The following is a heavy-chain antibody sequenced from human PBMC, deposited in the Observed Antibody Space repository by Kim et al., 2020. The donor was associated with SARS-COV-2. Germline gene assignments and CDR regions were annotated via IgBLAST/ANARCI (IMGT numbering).Heavy chain of an antibody. CDR1: GFTISNYV. Sequence: GGSLRLSCAASGFTISNYVMGWVRQAAGKGLAWVSGIRDGGGDTYYADSVKGRFTISRDNSKNTLYLQMNSLRAEDTAVYYCAKGPSSNPKNWWFYPWGQGTLVTVSS. J-gene: IGHJ5*02. CDR3: AKGPSSNPKNWWFYP. D-gene: IGHD2-2*01. CDR2: IRDGGGDT. V-gene: IGHV3-23*01.